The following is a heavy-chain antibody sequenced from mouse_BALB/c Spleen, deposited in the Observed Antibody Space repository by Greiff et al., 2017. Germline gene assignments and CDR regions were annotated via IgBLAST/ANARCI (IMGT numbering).Heavy chain of an antibody. V-gene: IGHV5-6-3*01. J-gene: IGHJ2*01. Sequence: EVQRVESGGGLVQPGGSLKLSCAASGFTFSSYGMSWVRQTPDKRLELVATINSNGGSTYYPDSVKGRFTISRDNAKNTLYLQMSSLKSEDTAMYYCARDYDGYDGGYFDDWGQGTTLTVSS. CDR3: ARDYDGYDGGYFDD. D-gene: IGHD2-3*01. CDR1: GFTFSSYG. CDR2: INSNGGST.